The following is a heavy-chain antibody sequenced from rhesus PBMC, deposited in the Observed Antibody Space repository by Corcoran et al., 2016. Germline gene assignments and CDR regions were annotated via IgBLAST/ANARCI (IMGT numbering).Heavy chain of an antibody. CDR2: IYGSGGGT. J-gene: IGHJ4*01. V-gene: IGHV4-106*01. CDR3: ASPIAAVRYYFDY. Sequence: QVQLQESGPGLVKPSETLSLTCAVSGGSISDDYYWSWIRQPPGKGLEWIWYIYGSGGGTNYNPPLKNRVTISIETSKGRFSLKLSSVTAADTAVYYCASPIAAVRYYFDYWGQGVLVTVSS. CDR1: GGSISDDYY. D-gene: IGHD6-25*01.